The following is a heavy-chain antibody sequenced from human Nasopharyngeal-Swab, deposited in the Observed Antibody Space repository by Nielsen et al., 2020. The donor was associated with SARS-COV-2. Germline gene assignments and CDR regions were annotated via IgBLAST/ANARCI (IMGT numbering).Heavy chain of an antibody. CDR1: GFTFSSYR. CDR3: ARGYSGSYRIDY. J-gene: IGHJ4*02. CDR2: IGVDGSIT. D-gene: IGHD1-26*01. V-gene: IGHV3-74*01. Sequence: GESMKISCAASGFTFSSYRMHWVRQAPEKGLVWVSHIGVDGSITGSPTVYADSVKGRFTISRDNAKNTMFLQMNSLRADDTAVYYFARGYSGSYRIDYWGQGTLVTVSS.